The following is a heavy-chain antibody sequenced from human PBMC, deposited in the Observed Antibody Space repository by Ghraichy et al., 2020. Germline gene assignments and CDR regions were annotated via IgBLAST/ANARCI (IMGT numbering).Heavy chain of an antibody. Sequence: GGSLRLSCAASGFTFSSYAMSWVRQAPGKGLEWVSAISGSGGSTYYADSVKGRFAISRDNSKNTLYLQMNSLRAEDTAVYYCAKRSSGFSIYDYWGQGTLVTVSS. J-gene: IGHJ4*02. CDR2: ISGSGGST. CDR3: AKRSSGFSIYDY. V-gene: IGHV3-23*01. CDR1: GFTFSSYA. D-gene: IGHD3-10*01.